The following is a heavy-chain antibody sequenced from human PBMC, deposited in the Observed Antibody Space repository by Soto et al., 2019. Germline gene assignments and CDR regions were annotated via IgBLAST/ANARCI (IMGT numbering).Heavy chain of an antibody. CDR3: AKDIGFQQHLFVFDN. D-gene: IGHD6-13*01. J-gene: IGHJ4*02. CDR2: ILPIFTTA. Sequence: SVKVSCKASGGTFSNYAFSWVRQAPGQGLEWMGGILPIFTTATYAPKFQDRVTITADESTSTVYMDLSSLRSEDTALYYCAKDIGFQQHLFVFDNWGQGTLVT. V-gene: IGHV1-69*13. CDR1: GGTFSNYA.